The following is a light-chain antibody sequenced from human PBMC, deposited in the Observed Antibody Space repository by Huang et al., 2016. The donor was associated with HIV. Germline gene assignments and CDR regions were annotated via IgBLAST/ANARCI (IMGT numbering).Light chain of an antibody. CDR2: DAS. V-gene: IGKV1-33*01. CDR3: QQYDDLPYT. Sequence: DIQMTQSPSSLSASVGDRVTITCQASQDISNYLNWYQQKPGKVPKLLIYDASNLETGVPSRFSGSGSGTDFTFTISILQPEDIATYYCQQYDDLPYTFGQGTKLEIK. J-gene: IGKJ2*01. CDR1: QDISNY.